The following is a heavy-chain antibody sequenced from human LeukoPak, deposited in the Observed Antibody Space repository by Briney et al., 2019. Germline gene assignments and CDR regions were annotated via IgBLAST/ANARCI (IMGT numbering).Heavy chain of an antibody. D-gene: IGHD5-18*01. J-gene: IGHJ4*02. CDR1: GASISSSSYY. CDR2: ISYSGST. V-gene: IGHV4-39*07. CDR3: ARVGRNSYGYLAFDY. Sequence: SETLSLTCTVPGASISSSSYYWGWIRQPPGKGLEWIGSISYSGSTNYNPSLKSRVTISVDTSKNQFSLKLSSVTAADTAVYYCARVGRNSYGYLAFDYWGQGTLVTVSS.